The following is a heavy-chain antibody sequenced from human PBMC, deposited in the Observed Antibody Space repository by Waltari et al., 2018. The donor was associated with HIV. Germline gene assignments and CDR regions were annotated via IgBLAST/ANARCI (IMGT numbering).Heavy chain of an antibody. CDR2: IKEDGSEI. J-gene: IGHJ4*02. CDR1: GFTFGSSW. Sequence: EVRLVESGGGLVQPGGSLRLSCAAPGFTFGSSWMTWVRQAPGKGLEWVANIKEDGSEIHYVDSVKGRFTISRDNAKNSLYLQMNSLRAEDTAVYYCARRQQLTDWGQGTLVTVSS. CDR3: ARRQQLTD. V-gene: IGHV3-7*01. D-gene: IGHD6-13*01.